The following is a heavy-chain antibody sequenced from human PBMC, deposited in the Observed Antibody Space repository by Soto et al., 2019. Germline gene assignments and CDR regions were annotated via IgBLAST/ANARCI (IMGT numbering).Heavy chain of an antibody. CDR3: AHSKVVLWFGELSPANWFDP. J-gene: IGHJ5*02. CDR1: GFSLSTSGVG. Sequence: QITLKESGPTLVKPTQTLTLTCTFSGFSLSTSGVGVGWIRQPPGKALEWLALIYWNDDKRYSPSLKSRLTITKDTSKNQVVLTMTNMDPVDTATYYCAHSKVVLWFGELSPANWFDPWGQGTRVTVSS. CDR2: IYWNDDK. V-gene: IGHV2-5*01. D-gene: IGHD3-10*01.